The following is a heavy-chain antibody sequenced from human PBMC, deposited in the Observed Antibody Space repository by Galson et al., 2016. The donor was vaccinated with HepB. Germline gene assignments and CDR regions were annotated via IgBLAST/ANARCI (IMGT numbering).Heavy chain of an antibody. V-gene: IGHV3-23*01. D-gene: IGHD3-22*01. CDR2: ISGSGGST. Sequence: SLRLSCAASGFTFSSYAMNWVRQAPGKGLEWVSSISGSGGSTYYADSVKGRFTISRDNSKNTLYLQMNSLRAEDTALYYCAKNSSAYYYVSFYYYAMDGWGQGTTGTVSS. J-gene: IGHJ6*02. CDR1: GFTFSSYA. CDR3: AKNSSAYYYVSFYYYAMDG.